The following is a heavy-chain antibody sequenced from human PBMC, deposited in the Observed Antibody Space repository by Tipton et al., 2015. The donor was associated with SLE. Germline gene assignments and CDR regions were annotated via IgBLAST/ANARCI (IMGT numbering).Heavy chain of an antibody. Sequence: TLSLTCTVSGGSISSGSYYWSWIRQPAGKGLEWIGRIYTSGSTNYNPSLKSRVTISVDTSKNQFSLKLSSVTAADTAVYYCARGSRGIAAVGSYAFDIWGQGTMVTVSS. CDR1: GGSISSGSYY. J-gene: IGHJ3*02. CDR2: IYTSGST. V-gene: IGHV4-61*02. D-gene: IGHD6-13*01. CDR3: ARGSRGIAAVGSYAFDI.